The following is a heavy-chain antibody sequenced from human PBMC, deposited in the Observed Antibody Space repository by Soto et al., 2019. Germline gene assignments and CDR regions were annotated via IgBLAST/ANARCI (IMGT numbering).Heavy chain of an antibody. CDR3: AWPRDCSGGNCWNNFDY. V-gene: IGHV1-69*01. J-gene: IGHJ4*02. Sequence: QVQLVQPGAEVKKPGSSVKVSCKASGGTFRSYAISWVRQAPGQGLEWLGGIFPIFGTANYALKFPGRVSITAVEATSTAYMEQRSLRSEDTAVYYCAWPRDCSGGNCWNNFDYWGQGTLVTVCS. CDR2: IFPIFGTA. D-gene: IGHD2-15*01. CDR1: GGTFRSYA.